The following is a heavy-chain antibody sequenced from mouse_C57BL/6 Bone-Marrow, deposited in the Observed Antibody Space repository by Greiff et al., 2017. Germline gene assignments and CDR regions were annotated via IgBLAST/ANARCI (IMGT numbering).Heavy chain of an antibody. CDR1: GFNIKDDY. CDR3: TTGITSLFGY. Sequence: VQLQQSGAELVRPGASVKLSCTASGFNIKDDYMHWVKQRPEQGLEWIGWIDPENGDTEYASKFQGKATITADTSSNTAYLQLSSLTSEDTAVYYCTTGITSLFGYWGQGTTLTVSS. D-gene: IGHD2-4*01. J-gene: IGHJ2*01. V-gene: IGHV14-4*01. CDR2: IDPENGDT.